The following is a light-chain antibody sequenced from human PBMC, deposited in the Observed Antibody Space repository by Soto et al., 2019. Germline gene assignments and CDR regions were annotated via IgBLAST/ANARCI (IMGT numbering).Light chain of an antibody. CDR1: QSGSSSF. CDR3: QQYGSSPLT. Sequence: DIGLTQSPGTLSLSLGDRATLSCRSSQSGSSSFLAWYQQKPGQAPRLLVYGSSRRATGIPDRFSGSGSGTDFALTISRLEPEDFAVYYCQQYGSSPLTFGPGTKVDIK. V-gene: IGKV3-20*01. J-gene: IGKJ3*01. CDR2: GSS.